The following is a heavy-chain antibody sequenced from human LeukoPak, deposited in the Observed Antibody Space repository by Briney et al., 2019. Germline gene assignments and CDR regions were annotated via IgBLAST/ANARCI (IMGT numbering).Heavy chain of an antibody. Sequence: SQTLSLTCAVSGGSMSSGGYSWSWIRQPPGKGLEWIGYIYYSGSTYYNPSLKSRVTISVDTSKNQFSLKLSSVTAADTAVYYCAALVVPAAMPGNYYYMDVWGKGTTVTISS. CDR3: AALVVPAAMPGNYYYMDV. V-gene: IGHV4-30-4*07. D-gene: IGHD2-2*01. CDR1: GGSMSSGGYS. CDR2: IYYSGST. J-gene: IGHJ6*03.